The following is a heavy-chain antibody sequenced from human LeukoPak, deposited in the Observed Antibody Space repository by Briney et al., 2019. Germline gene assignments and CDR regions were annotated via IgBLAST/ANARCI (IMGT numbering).Heavy chain of an antibody. CDR1: GASITTTNY. CDR3: TRHHYDSTGSFDY. D-gene: IGHD3-22*01. Sequence: SETLSLTCTVSGASITTTNYWGWIRQAPGKGLEWIGHIYYSGTTSYSPSPNSRVTISVDTSKNQFSLRLSSVTAADTAVYYCTRHHYDSTGSFDYWGQGALVTVSS. CDR2: IYYSGTT. V-gene: IGHV4-39*01. J-gene: IGHJ4*02.